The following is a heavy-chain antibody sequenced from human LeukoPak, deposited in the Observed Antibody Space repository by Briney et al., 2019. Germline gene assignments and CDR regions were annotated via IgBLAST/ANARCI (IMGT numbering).Heavy chain of an antibody. J-gene: IGHJ4*02. D-gene: IGHD4-23*01. CDR1: GFNVSNNY. CDR3: ARRGDGGRSFDY. V-gene: IGHV3-53*01. Sequence: SGGSLRLSCAASGFNVSNNYMTWVRQAPGKGLEWVSLIYSSGSTYYADSVKGRFTISRDNPKNTLYLQVNSLRAEDTAVYYCARRGDGGRSFDYWGQGTLVTVSS. CDR2: IYSSGST.